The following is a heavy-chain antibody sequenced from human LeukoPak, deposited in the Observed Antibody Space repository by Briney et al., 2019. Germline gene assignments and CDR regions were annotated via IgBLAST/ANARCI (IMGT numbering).Heavy chain of an antibody. CDR1: GFTVSSNY. Sequence: GGSLRLSCAASGFTVSSNYMSWVRQAPGKGLEWVSVIYSGGSTYYADSVKGRFTISRDNSKNTLYLQMNSLRAEDTAVYYCAKDYRVYYYDTSGYYYDYWGQGTLVTVSS. CDR3: AKDYRVYYYDTSGYYYDY. D-gene: IGHD3-22*01. J-gene: IGHJ4*02. V-gene: IGHV3-53*01. CDR2: IYSGGST.